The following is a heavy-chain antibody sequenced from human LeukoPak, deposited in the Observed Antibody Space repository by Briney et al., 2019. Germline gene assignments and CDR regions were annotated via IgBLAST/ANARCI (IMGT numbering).Heavy chain of an antibody. CDR3: ARDQQGFDP. CDR2: ISYDGSNK. CDR1: GLTFSDYA. Sequence: GGSLRLSCAASGLTFSDYAMDWVRQAPGKGLEWVAIISYDGSNKFYAGSVKGRFTISRDNSKNTLFLQMNSLRAEDTAVYYCARDQQGFDPWGQGTLVTVSS. J-gene: IGHJ5*02. V-gene: IGHV3-30*04.